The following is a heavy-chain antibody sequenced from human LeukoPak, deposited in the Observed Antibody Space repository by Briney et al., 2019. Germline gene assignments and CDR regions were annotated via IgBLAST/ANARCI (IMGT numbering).Heavy chain of an antibody. J-gene: IGHJ5*02. V-gene: IGHV1-18*01. Sequence: ASVKVSCKASGYTFTTYGISWVRQAPGQGLGWMGWISDYNGNTKYVQKFQGRVTMTTDTSTSTAYMESRSLRSDDTAVYYCAGGYPNWFDPWGQGTLVTVSS. CDR3: AGGYPNWFDP. CDR2: ISDYNGNT. CDR1: GYTFTTYG. D-gene: IGHD3-22*01.